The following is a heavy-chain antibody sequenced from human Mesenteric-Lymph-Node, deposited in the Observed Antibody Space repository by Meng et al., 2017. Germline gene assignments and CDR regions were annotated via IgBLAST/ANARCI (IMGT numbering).Heavy chain of an antibody. D-gene: IGHD1-14*01. V-gene: IGHV4-4*02. J-gene: IGHJ4*02. CDR3: ARAGYYRPGDY. Sequence: QVQRRESGPGLVKPSGTLSLTCAVSGASISSPSWWSWVRQPPGKGLEWIGEISQSESTAYNPTLKSRVSISLDTSKNQFSLNLRSVTAADTAVYYCARAGYYRPGDYWGPGSLVTVSS. CDR1: GASISSPSW. CDR2: ISQSEST.